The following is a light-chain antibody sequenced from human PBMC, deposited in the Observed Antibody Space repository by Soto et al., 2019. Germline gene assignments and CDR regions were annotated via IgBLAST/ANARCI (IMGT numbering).Light chain of an antibody. CDR1: QSISSW. CDR2: DAS. CDR3: QQYNSYSWT. Sequence: DIQMTQSPSTLSASVGDRVTITCRASQSISSWLAWYQQKPGKAPKLLIYDASSLESGVPSRFSGSGSGTEFTLPISSLQPDDFATYSCQQYNSYSWTFDQGTRWIS. V-gene: IGKV1-5*01. J-gene: IGKJ1*01.